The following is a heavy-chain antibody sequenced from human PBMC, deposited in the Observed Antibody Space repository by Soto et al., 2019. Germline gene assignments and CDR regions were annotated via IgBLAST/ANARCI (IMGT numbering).Heavy chain of an antibody. CDR1: GGTFSSYV. J-gene: IGHJ6*02. V-gene: IGHV1-69*12. CDR2: IIPKFGTT. D-gene: IGHD3-10*01. CDR3: ARGRDDRFGRHYYGLDV. Sequence: QVQLVQSGAEVKKPGTSVKVSCKGSGGTFSSYVISWVRQAPGQGLEWMGGIIPKFGTTKYAQKFQGRGTLTADEATIIVYMELSSLRSEDTAVYECARGRDDRFGRHYYGLDVWGQGTTVTVS.